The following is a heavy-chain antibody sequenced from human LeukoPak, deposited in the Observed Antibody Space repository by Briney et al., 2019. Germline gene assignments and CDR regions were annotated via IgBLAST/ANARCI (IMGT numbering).Heavy chain of an antibody. Sequence: ASVKVSCKXSGYTFTSYDINWVRQATGQGLEWMGWMNPNSGNTGYAQKFQGRVTMTRNTSISTAYMELSSLRSEDTAVYYCARGGYSYGYYYYYYMDVWGKGTTVTVSS. D-gene: IGHD5-18*01. CDR3: ARGGYSYGYYYYYYMDV. CDR1: GYTFTSYD. J-gene: IGHJ6*03. V-gene: IGHV1-8*01. CDR2: MNPNSGNT.